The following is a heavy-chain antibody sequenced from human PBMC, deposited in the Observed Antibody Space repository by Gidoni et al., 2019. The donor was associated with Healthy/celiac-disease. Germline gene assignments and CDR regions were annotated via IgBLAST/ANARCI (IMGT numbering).Heavy chain of an antibody. CDR2: ISSPSSYI. CDR1: GFTFSSYS. D-gene: IGHD3-10*01. V-gene: IGHV3-21*01. J-gene: IGHJ4*02. CDR3: ARDNSDLLFDY. Sequence: EVQLVESGGGLVKPGGSLRLSCAASGFTFSSYSMNWVRQAPGKGLEWVSSISSPSSYIYYADSVKGRFTISRDNAKNSLYLQMNSLRAEDTAVYYCARDNSDLLFDYWGQGTLVTVSS.